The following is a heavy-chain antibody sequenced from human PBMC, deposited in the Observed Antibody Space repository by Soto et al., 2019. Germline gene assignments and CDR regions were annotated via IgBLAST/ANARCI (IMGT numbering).Heavy chain of an antibody. CDR1: GGSISSGGDY. CDR3: AREGGIVGATAADY. D-gene: IGHD1-26*01. V-gene: IGHV4-31*03. J-gene: IGHJ4*02. CDR2: IYYSGST. Sequence: QVQLQESGPGLVKPSQTLSLTCTVSGGSISSGGDYWSWIRQHPGKGLEWIGYIYYSGSTYYNPSLKSRLTISVDTSKNPFSLKLSSVTAADTAVYYCAREGGIVGATAADYWGQGTLVTVSS.